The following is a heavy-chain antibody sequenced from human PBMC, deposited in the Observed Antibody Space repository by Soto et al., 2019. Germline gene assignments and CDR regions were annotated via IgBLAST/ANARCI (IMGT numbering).Heavy chain of an antibody. J-gene: IGHJ4*02. CDR2: ISSEGAST. CDR3: VKDRYVDY. V-gene: IGHV3-64D*06. CDR1: GFIFSSNA. Sequence: GSLRLSCSVSGFIFSSNAMHWVRQAPGKGLEYAASISSEGASTYYADSVKGRFIISRDNSKNTLYLQMSSLRTEDTAVYYCVKDRYVDYWGQGILVTAPQ.